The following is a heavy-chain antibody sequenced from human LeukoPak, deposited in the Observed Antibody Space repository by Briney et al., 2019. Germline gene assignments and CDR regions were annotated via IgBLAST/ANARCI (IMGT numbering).Heavy chain of an antibody. Sequence: QTGGSLRLSCAGAEFTFSGYTMNWVRQAPGKGLEWVSYISPDSTEIYYADSVKGRFTISRDNAKNSLYLQMNSLRAEDTAVYYCASGMRVGPNIWGQGTLVTVSS. CDR3: ASGMRVGPNI. V-gene: IGHV3-48*04. CDR1: EFTFSGYT. J-gene: IGHJ4*02. D-gene: IGHD1-26*01. CDR2: ISPDSTEI.